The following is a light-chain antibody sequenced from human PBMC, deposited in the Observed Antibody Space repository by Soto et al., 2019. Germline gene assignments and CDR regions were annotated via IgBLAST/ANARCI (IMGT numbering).Light chain of an antibody. J-gene: IGKJ2*01. CDR3: QQLNSYPPYT. CDR2: AAS. V-gene: IGKV1-9*01. Sequence: IQLTQSPSSLSASVGDRVTITCRASQGISYSLAWYQQKPGKAPKLLIYAASTLQDGVPSRFSGSGSGTDFTLTLSSLQPEDFATYYCQQLNSYPPYTFGQGTKVEVK. CDR1: QGISYS.